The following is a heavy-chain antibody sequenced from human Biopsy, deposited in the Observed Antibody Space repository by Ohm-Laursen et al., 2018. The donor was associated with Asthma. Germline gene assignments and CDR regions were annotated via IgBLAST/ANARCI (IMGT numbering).Heavy chain of an antibody. V-gene: IGHV3-53*01. CDR1: GFAVSRDH. CDR2: IYSGGTS. CDR3: ARGDSSNWSHYYFDY. D-gene: IGHD3-22*01. Sequence: GSPRLSCSASGFAVSRDHMFWVRQAPGKGLEWVSVIYSGGTSHTADSVRGRFTISRDYSKNTLYLQMHSLRAEDTAVYYCARGDSSNWSHYYFDYWGQGTLVTVSS. J-gene: IGHJ4*02.